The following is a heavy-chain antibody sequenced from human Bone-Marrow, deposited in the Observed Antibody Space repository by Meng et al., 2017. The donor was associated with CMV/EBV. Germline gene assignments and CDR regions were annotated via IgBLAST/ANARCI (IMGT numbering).Heavy chain of an antibody. Sequence: QWQRVESGAEMQKHGASVNVSCTTSGFTFSDYYIHWVRQAPGQGLEWMGWVNSNNDATNYARKFQGRVSMNRDTSISTAHMELSRLMSDDTAVYYCVRSSGWSLFDYWGQGTLVTVSS. V-gene: IGHV1-2*02. D-gene: IGHD6-19*01. J-gene: IGHJ4*02. CDR3: VRSSGWSLFDY. CDR2: VNSNNDAT. CDR1: GFTFSDYY.